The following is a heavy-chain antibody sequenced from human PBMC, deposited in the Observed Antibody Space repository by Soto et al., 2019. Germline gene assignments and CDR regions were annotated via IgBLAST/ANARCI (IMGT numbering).Heavy chain of an antibody. J-gene: IGHJ4*02. D-gene: IGHD2-15*01. V-gene: IGHV4-39*02. Sequence: SETLSLTCSVPGGYISSSNYYWGWIRQPPGKRMEWIGNIYSSGSTNYNPSLKSRVSISVDTSKNQISLKLSSVIVADTAVYYCAGDHISCTGGSCYFDYWGQGSRVT. CDR3: AGDHISCTGGSCYFDY. CDR2: IYSSGST. CDR1: GGYISSSNYY.